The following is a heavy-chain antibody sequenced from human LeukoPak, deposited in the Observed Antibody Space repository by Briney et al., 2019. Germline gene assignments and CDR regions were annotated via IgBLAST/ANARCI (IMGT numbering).Heavy chain of an antibody. V-gene: IGHV1-69*05. Sequence: GASVKVSCKASGGTFSSYAISWVRQAPGQGLEWMGRIIPIFGTANYAQEFQGRVTITTDESTSTAYMELSSLRSEDTAVYYCAVTRTGTVTTFDYWGQGTLVTVSS. D-gene: IGHD4-17*01. CDR2: IIPIFGTA. CDR1: GGTFSSYA. J-gene: IGHJ4*02. CDR3: AVTRTGTVTTFDY.